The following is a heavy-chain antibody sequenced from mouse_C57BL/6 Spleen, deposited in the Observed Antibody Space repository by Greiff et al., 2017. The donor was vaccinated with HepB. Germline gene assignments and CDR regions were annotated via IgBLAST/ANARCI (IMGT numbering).Heavy chain of an antibody. CDR3: SRKGPHYAMDY. CDR2: ISNGGGST. Sequence: EVKVEESGGGLVQPGGSLKLSCAASGFTFSDYYMYWVRQTPEKRLEWVAYISNGGGSTYYPYTVKCQFTISRDNAKNTLYLQMSRLKSEETAMYYCSRKGPHYAMDYWGQGTSVTVSS. V-gene: IGHV5-12*01. CDR1: GFTFSDYY. J-gene: IGHJ4*01.